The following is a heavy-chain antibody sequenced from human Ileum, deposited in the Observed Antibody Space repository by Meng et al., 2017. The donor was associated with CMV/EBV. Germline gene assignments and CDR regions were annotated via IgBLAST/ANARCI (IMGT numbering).Heavy chain of an antibody. V-gene: IGHV1-8*03. CDR2: MNPNSGNT. D-gene: IGHD1-26*01. CDR3: ARDLSGTYVGGWFDS. CDR1: GYTFTNYD. Sequence: SGYTFTNYDVNGVRRATGQGLEWMGWMNPNSGNTGYAQKFQGRVTITRNTSISTAYMELSSLGSEDTAVYYCARDLSGTYVGGWFDSWGQGTLVTVSS. J-gene: IGHJ5*01.